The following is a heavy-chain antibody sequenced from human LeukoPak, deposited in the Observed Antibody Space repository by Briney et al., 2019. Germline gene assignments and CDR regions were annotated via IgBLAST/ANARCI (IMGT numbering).Heavy chain of an antibody. D-gene: IGHD3-3*01. J-gene: IGHJ4*02. CDR3: AEAGASEYYDFWSGYYALDY. V-gene: IGHV3-23*01. CDR2: ISGSGGST. Sequence: GGSLRLSCAASGFTFSSYAMSWVRQAPGKGLEWVSAISGSGGSTYYADSVKGRFTISRDNSKNTLYLQMNSLRAEDTAVYYCAEAGASEYYDFWSGYYALDYWGQGTLVTVSS. CDR1: GFTFSSYA.